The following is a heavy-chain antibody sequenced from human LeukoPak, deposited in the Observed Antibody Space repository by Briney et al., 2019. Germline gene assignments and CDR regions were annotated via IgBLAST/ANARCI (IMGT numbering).Heavy chain of an antibody. V-gene: IGHV3-7*01. J-gene: IGHJ6*02. CDR2: INHNGNVN. CDR3: ARGDYGDYYGMDV. CDR1: GFTFSSYW. D-gene: IGHD4-17*01. Sequence: GGSLRLSCAASGFTFSSYWMNWARQAPGKGLEWVASINHNGNVNYYVDSVKGRFTISRDNAKNSLYLQMNSLRAEDTAVYYCARGDYGDYYGMDVWGQGTTVTVSS.